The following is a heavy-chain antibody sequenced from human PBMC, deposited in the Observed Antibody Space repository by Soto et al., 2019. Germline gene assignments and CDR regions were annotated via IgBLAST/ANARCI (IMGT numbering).Heavy chain of an antibody. CDR1: GYTFTSYG. CDR3: ARVAAVAGTYYFDY. D-gene: IGHD6-19*01. Sequence: ASVKVSCKASGYTFTSYGISWVRQAPGQGLEWMGWISAYNGNTNYAQKLQGRVTMTTDTSTSTAYMELRSLRSEDTAVYYCARVAAVAGTYYFDYWGQGTLVTVSS. CDR2: ISAYNGNT. V-gene: IGHV1-18*04. J-gene: IGHJ4*02.